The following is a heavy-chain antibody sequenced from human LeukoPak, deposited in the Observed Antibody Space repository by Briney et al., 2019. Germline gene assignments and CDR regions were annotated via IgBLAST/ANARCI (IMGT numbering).Heavy chain of an antibody. J-gene: IGHJ4*02. CDR2: VFYSGST. V-gene: IGHV4-59*01. CDR3: VREADGYYYFDY. CDR1: GGSTSSFY. D-gene: IGHD5-24*01. Sequence: LETLSLTCTVSGGSTSSFYWSWIRQPPGKGLEWIGYVFYSGSTNYNPSLKSRVTISLDTSKNQFSLRLTSVTAADTAVYYCVREADGYYYFDYWGQGTLVTVSS.